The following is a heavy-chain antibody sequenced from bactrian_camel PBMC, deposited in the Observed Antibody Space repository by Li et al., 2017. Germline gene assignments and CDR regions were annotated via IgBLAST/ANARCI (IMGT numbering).Heavy chain of an antibody. J-gene: IGHJ4*01. Sequence: HVQLVESGGGSVQAGGSLRLSCTASGLPFGGTDLGWYRQAPGSECELVSTISPRGITYYADSVEGRFTISQDNSKNTVYLQMNDLKPEDTAVYYCAAPRSLMPPCSPRSQGTQVTVS. V-gene: IGHV3S55*01. D-gene: IGHD1*01. CDR1: GLPFGGTD. CDR2: ISPRGIT.